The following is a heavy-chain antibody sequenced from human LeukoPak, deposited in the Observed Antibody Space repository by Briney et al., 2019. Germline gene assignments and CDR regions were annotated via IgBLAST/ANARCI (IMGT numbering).Heavy chain of an antibody. CDR1: GFTFTAYF. D-gene: IGHD3-10*01. Sequence: GASVKVSCKASGFTFTAYFFHWVRQAPGQGLEWMGWINPNNGDTNYAQNFQGRVTMTRDTTISTAYMELTRLTSDDTAVYYCARDDIWFGELGNYYGMDVWGQGTTVTVSS. CDR2: INPNNGDT. J-gene: IGHJ6*02. V-gene: IGHV1-2*02. CDR3: ARDDIWFGELGNYYGMDV.